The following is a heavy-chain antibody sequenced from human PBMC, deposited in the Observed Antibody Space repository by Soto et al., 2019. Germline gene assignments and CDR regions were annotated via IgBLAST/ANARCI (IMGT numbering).Heavy chain of an antibody. V-gene: IGHV3-66*01. Sequence: EVQLVESGGGLVQPGGSLRLSCAASGFTVSSNYMSWVRQAPGKGLEWVSVIYSGGSTYYADSVKGRFTISRDNSKSTLYLQMNSLRAEDTAVYYCARALLPHDAFEIWGQGTMVTVSS. J-gene: IGHJ3*02. CDR1: GFTVSSNY. CDR2: IYSGGST. CDR3: ARALLPHDAFEI.